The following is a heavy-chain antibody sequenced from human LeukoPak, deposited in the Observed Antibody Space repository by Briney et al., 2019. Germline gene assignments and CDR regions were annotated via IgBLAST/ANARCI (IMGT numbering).Heavy chain of an antibody. CDR2: IYYSGST. D-gene: IGHD3/OR15-3a*01. Sequence: SETLSLTCTVSGGSITSNSCYWGWIRQPPGKGLEWIGSIYYSGSTYYNPSLKNRVTISVDTSKNQFSLKLSSVTAADAAVYYCAREDWNYYYNYIDVWGKGTTVTVSS. J-gene: IGHJ6*03. CDR1: GGSITSNSCY. CDR3: AREDWNYYYNYIDV. V-gene: IGHV4-39*01.